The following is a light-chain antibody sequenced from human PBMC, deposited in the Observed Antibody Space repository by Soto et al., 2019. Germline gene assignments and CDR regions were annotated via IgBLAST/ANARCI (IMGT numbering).Light chain of an antibody. CDR3: HQYYKWPLT. V-gene: IGKV3-15*01. CDR2: DAF. CDR1: QSAISN. Sequence: EIVMTQSPATLSVSPGERVTLSCRASQSAISNLAWYQQKPGQTPRLLIYDAFTRATDIPARFSGSGSGTDFTLTISSLLSEDFAVYYCHQYYKWPLTFGGGTKVEIQ. J-gene: IGKJ4*01.